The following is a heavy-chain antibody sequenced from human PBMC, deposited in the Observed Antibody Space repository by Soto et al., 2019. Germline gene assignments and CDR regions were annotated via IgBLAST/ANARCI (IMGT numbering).Heavy chain of an antibody. Sequence: TLSLTCSLYSGSLSGYYWSWIRQPPGKGLEWIGEISPSGTTNYSPSLKSRVSISVDTSKNQFSLNLTSLTAADTAVYYCARAPKVSGSAQTRPDFWGQGSPVTVSS. CDR3: ARAPKVSGSAQTRPDF. CDR2: ISPSGTT. J-gene: IGHJ4*02. D-gene: IGHD6-6*01. V-gene: IGHV4-34*01. CDR1: SGSLSGYY.